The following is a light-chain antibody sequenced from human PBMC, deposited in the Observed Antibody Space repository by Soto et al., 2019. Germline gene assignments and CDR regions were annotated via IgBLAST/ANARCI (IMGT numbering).Light chain of an antibody. Sequence: QSVLTQPPSASGTPGQTITISCSGSSSNIGSNTVHWYQQLPGTAPKLLIYSHDQRPSGAPDRFSGSKSGTSASLAVSGLQSEDEADDYCATWDDSLQSPLFGGGTKVTVL. CDR3: ATWDDSLQSPL. J-gene: IGLJ3*02. V-gene: IGLV1-44*01. CDR2: SHD. CDR1: SSNIGSNT.